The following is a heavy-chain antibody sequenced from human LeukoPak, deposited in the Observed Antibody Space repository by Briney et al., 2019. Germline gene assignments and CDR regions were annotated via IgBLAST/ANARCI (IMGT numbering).Heavy chain of an antibody. D-gene: IGHD3-3*01. CDR1: GGSISSGGYY. CDR3: ARHTLPVLRFSNAFDI. CDR2: IYYSGST. J-gene: IGHJ3*02. V-gene: IGHV4-39*01. Sequence: MPSETLSLTCTVSGGSISSGGYYWSWIRQHPGKGLEWIGYIYYSGSTYYNPSLKSRVTISVDTSKNQFSLKLSSVTAADTAVYYCARHTLPVLRFSNAFDIWGQGTMVTVSS.